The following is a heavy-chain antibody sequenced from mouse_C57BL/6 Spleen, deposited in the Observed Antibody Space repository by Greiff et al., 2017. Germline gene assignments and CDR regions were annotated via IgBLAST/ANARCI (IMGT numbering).Heavy chain of an antibody. CDR1: GYSITSGYY. CDR2: ISYDGSN. Sequence: ESGPGLVKPSQSLSLTCSVTGYSITSGYYWNWIRQFPGNKLEWMGYISYDGSNNYNPSLKNRISITRDTSKNQFFLKLNSVTTEDTATYYCARDHYYWGQGTTLTVSS. V-gene: IGHV3-6*01. J-gene: IGHJ2*01. CDR3: ARDHYY.